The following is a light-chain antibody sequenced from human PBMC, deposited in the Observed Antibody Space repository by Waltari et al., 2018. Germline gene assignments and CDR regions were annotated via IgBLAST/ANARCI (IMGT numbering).Light chain of an antibody. CDR2: DVS. V-gene: IGLV2-11*01. CDR3: YSYAGAYV. Sequence: VYRNNQHAGNATELIVYDVSTRPSGVLDRLSGAKTGNTASLAISGLEAEDEADYYCYSYAGAYVFGTGTKVTVL. J-gene: IGLJ1*01.